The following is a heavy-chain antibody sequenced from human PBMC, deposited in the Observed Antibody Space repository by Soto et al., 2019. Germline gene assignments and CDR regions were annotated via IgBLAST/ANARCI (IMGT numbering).Heavy chain of an antibody. CDR1: GGSISSYY. D-gene: IGHD3-10*01. Sequence: SETLSLTCTVSGGSISSYYWSWIRQPPGKGLEWIGYIYYSGSTNYNPSLKSRVTISVDTSKNQFSLKLSSVTAADTAVYYCARHQVSHSGSYYKSYYYYYMDVWGKGTTVTVS. J-gene: IGHJ6*03. V-gene: IGHV4-59*08. CDR3: ARHQVSHSGSYYKSYYYYYMDV. CDR2: IYYSGST.